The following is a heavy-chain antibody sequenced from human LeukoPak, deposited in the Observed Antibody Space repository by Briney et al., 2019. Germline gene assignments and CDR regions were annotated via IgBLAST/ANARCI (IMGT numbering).Heavy chain of an antibody. J-gene: IGHJ4*02. D-gene: IGHD2-2*02. Sequence: GRSLRLSCAASGFTFNTYSMNWVRQAPGKGLEWVSYISSSSSYIYYADSVKGRFTISRDNAKNSLYLQMNSLRAEDTAVYYCARDACSTTSCDIYNFDYWGQGDLVTVSS. V-gene: IGHV3-21*01. CDR3: ARDACSTTSCDIYNFDY. CDR1: GFTFNTYS. CDR2: ISSSSSYI.